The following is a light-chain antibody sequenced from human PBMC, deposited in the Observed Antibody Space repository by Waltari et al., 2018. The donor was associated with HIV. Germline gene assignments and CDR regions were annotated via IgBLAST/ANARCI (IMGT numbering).Light chain of an antibody. J-gene: IGKJ4*01. Sequence: DIQMTQSPSSLSASVGDRVTITCQASQDISNYLNCYQQKPGKAPKLLIFDASNLETGVPSRLSGSGSGTDFTFTISSLQPEDIATYYCQQYDNVPPTFGGGTKVEIK. CDR1: QDISNY. CDR3: QQYDNVPPT. CDR2: DAS. V-gene: IGKV1-33*01.